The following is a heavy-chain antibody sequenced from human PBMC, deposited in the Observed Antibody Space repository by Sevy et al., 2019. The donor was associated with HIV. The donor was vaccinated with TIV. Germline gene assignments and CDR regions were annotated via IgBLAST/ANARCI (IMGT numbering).Heavy chain of an antibody. D-gene: IGHD5-12*01. CDR2: IYPGDSDT. J-gene: IGHJ4*02. CDR1: GYSFTSYW. V-gene: IGHV5-51*01. CDR3: ARRGGDHKMATITFDFDY. Sequence: GESLKISCKGSGYSFTSYWIGWVRQMPGKGLEWMGIIYPGDSDTRYSPSFQGQVTISADKSISTAYLQWSSLKASDTAMYYCARRGGDHKMATITFDFDYWGQGTLVTVSS.